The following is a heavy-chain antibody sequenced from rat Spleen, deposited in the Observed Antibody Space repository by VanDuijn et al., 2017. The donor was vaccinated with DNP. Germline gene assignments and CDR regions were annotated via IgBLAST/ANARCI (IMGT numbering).Heavy chain of an antibody. CDR2: INNAGST. CDR1: DYSTTSSHK. CDR3: ATGVYGGYEDWFAN. V-gene: IGHV3-3*01. Sequence: EVQLQESGHGLVKPSQSLPLTCSSTDYSTTSSHKWNWIRKFPEDKLDWMGYINNAGSTNYNPSLKSRISITRDTSKNQFFLQVNSVTTEDTATYYCATGVYGGYEDWFANWGQGTLVTVSS. D-gene: IGHD1-11*01. J-gene: IGHJ3*01.